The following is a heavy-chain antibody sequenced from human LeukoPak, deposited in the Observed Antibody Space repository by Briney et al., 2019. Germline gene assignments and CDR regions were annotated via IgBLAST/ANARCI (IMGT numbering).Heavy chain of an antibody. CDR1: GVSFSGYY. V-gene: IGHV4-34*01. CDR3: ARGDFLSKDV. CDR2: INHSGST. J-gene: IGHJ6*02. Sequence: SETLSLTCAVYGVSFSGYYWSWIRQPPGKGLEWIGEINHSGSTNYSPSLKSRVTISVDTSKIQFSLKLNSVTAADTAVYYCARGDFLSKDVWGQGTTVTVSS. D-gene: IGHD3-3*01.